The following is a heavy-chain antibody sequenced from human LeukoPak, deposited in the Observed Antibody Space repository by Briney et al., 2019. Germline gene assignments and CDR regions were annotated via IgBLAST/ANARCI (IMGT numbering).Heavy chain of an antibody. D-gene: IGHD3-3*01. CDR2: IYHSGST. Sequence: SGTLSLTCAVSGGSISSSNWWSWVRQPPGKGLEWIGEIYHSGSTNYNPSLKSRVTISVDKSKNQFSLKLSSVTAADTAVYYCARDRYYDFWSGSRDAFDIWGQGTMVTVSS. CDR1: GGSISSSNW. J-gene: IGHJ3*02. CDR3: ARDRYYDFWSGSRDAFDI. V-gene: IGHV4-4*02.